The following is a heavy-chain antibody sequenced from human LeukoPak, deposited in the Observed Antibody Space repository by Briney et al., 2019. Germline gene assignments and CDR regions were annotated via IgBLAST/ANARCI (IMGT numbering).Heavy chain of an antibody. J-gene: IGHJ3*02. CDR1: GFTLRSHW. D-gene: IGHD2-15*01. Sequence: GGSLRLSCAASGFTLRSHWMHWVRQAPGKGLVWVSRINGEGDDIITTYADSVKRRFTISRDNAKITLNLQMNSLRADDPDVYDCASDVGGRRNAFDIWGHGTMVTVSS. V-gene: IGHV3-74*01. CDR2: INGEGDDIIT. CDR3: ASDVGGRRNAFDI.